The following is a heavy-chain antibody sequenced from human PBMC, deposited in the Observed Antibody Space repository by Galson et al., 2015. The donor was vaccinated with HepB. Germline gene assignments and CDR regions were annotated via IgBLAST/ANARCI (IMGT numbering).Heavy chain of an antibody. Sequence: SVKVSCKASGGTFSSYAISWVRQAPGQGLEWMGGIIPIFGIANYAQKFQGRVTITADESTSTAYMELSSLRSEDTAVYYCARRSTPLMRPGVCYYGMDVWGQGTTVTVSS. CDR2: IIPIFGIA. CDR3: ARRSTPLMRPGVCYYGMDV. CDR1: GGTFSSYA. D-gene: IGHD2-8*01. J-gene: IGHJ6*02. V-gene: IGHV1-69*13.